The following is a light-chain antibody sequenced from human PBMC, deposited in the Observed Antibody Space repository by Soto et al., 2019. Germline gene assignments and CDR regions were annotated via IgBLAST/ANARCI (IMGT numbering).Light chain of an antibody. J-gene: IGKJ5*01. CDR1: QSVSSN. Sequence: EIVMTNSPATLSVSRWERATLSCRASQSVSSNLAWYQQKPGQAPRLLIYGASTRATGIPARFSGSGSGTEFTLTISSLQSEDFAVHYCQQYNNWPITFGQATRLEIK. V-gene: IGKV3-15*01. CDR2: GAS. CDR3: QQYNNWPIT.